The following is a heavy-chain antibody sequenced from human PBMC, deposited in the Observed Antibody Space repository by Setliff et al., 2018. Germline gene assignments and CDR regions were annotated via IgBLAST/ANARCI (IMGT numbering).Heavy chain of an antibody. CDR1: EFTFSNYW. D-gene: IGHD3-10*01. J-gene: IGHJ6*03. CDR3: ARVWSGNMDV. Sequence: GESLKISCAASEFTFSNYWMSWVRQAPGKGLEWVANINQDGSEKYYVDSVKGRFTISRDNARNSLYLQMNSLRAEDTAVYYCARVWSGNMDVWGKGTTVTVSS. V-gene: IGHV3-7*03. CDR2: INQDGSEK.